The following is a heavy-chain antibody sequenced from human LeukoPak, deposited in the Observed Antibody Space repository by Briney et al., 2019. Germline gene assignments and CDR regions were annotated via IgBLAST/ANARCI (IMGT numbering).Heavy chain of an antibody. Sequence: GGSLRLSCAASGFTFSKYWMLWVRQAPGKGLESVSRINTDGTVTTYADSVKGRFTISRDNAKNTVSLQMNSLRAEDTGVYYCARAPSEIGGYYPEYFRHWGQGTLVTVSS. CDR3: ARAPSEIGGYYPEYFRH. D-gene: IGHD3-22*01. CDR1: GFTFSKYW. CDR2: INTDGTVT. J-gene: IGHJ1*01. V-gene: IGHV3-74*01.